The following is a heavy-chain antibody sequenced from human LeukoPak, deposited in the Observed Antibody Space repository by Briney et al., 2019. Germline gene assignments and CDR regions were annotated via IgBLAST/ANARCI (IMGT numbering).Heavy chain of an antibody. CDR3: AKAGPGFGFDY. V-gene: IGHV3-48*03. J-gene: IGHJ4*02. D-gene: IGHD3-10*01. CDR2: ISSSGGTI. CDR1: GFTFSSYE. Sequence: GGSLRLSCAASGFTFSSYEMNWVRQAPGKGLEWVSDISSSGGTIDYADSVKGRCSISRDNAKNSLYLHMNSLRAEDTAAYYCAKAGPGFGFDYWGQGTLVTVSS.